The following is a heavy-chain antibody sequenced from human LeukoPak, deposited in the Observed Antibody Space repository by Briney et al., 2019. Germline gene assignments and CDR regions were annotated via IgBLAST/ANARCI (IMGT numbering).Heavy chain of an antibody. Sequence: QPGGSLRLSCAASGFTFSSYGMHWVRQAPGKGLEWVAVISYDGSNKYYADSVKGRFTISRDNSKNTLYLQMNSLRAEDTAVYYCVKDGYNQGFDYWGQGTLVTVSS. J-gene: IGHJ4*02. V-gene: IGHV3-30*18. D-gene: IGHD5-24*01. CDR2: ISYDGSNK. CDR3: VKDGYNQGFDY. CDR1: GFTFSSYG.